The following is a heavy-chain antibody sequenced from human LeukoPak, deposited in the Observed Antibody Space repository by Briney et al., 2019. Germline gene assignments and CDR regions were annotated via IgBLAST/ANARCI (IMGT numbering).Heavy chain of an antibody. CDR2: TSWNSGSI. J-gene: IGHJ4*02. CDR3: AKDMGIAVAGAFDY. D-gene: IGHD6-19*01. V-gene: IGHV3-9*01. CDR1: GGSISSGGYS. Sequence: LSLTCAVSGGSISSGGYSWSWIRQPPGKGLEWVSGTSWNSGSIGYADSVKGRFTISRDNAKNSLYLQMNSLRAEDTALYYCAKDMGIAVAGAFDYWGQGTLVTVSS.